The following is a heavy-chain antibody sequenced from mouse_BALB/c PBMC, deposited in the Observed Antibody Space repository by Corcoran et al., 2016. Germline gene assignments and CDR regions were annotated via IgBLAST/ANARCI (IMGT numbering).Heavy chain of an antibody. J-gene: IGHJ2*01. CDR1: GYTFTDYV. CDR2: IYPGSGST. D-gene: IGHD1-1*01. V-gene: IGHV1-81*01. CDR3: ARWYYGVYFDY. Sequence: QVQLQPSGPELVKPGASVKMSCKASGYTFTDYVISWVKQRTGQGLEWIGEIYPGSGSTYYNEKFKGKATLTADKSSNTAYMQLSSLTSEDSAVYFCARWYYGVYFDYWGQGTTLTVSS.